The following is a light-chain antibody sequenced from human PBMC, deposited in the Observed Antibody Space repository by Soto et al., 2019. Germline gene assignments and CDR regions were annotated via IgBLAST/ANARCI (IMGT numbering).Light chain of an antibody. CDR1: QSISTW. Sequence: DIPMTQSPSTLSASVAARVTITCRASQSISTWLAWSQQKPGKAPKLLIYKASSLEGGVPSRFGGSGSGTLFNITISSLHTDDFATAYCQQYNTYPLTFGGGTTVDIK. J-gene: IGKJ4*01. V-gene: IGKV1-5*03. CDR2: KAS. CDR3: QQYNTYPLT.